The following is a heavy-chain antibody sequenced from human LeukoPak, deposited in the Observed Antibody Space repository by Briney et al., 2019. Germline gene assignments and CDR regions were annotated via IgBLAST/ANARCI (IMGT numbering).Heavy chain of an antibody. J-gene: IGHJ6*02. D-gene: IGHD1-14*01. Sequence: GGSLRLSCAASGFTFSSYAMSWVRQAPGKGLEWVSAISGSGGSTYYADSVRGRFTISRDNSKNTLYLQMNSLRAEDTAVYYCAKAPTRQYYYYGMDVWGQGTTVTVSS. CDR1: GFTFSSYA. V-gene: IGHV3-23*01. CDR2: ISGSGGST. CDR3: AKAPTRQYYYYGMDV.